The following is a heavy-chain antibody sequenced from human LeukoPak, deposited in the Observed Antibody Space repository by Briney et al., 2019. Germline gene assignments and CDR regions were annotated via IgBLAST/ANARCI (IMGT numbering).Heavy chain of an antibody. D-gene: IGHD6-13*01. CDR2: IYYSGST. CDR1: GGSISSYY. CDR3: ARAGIAAAGTDFDY. V-gene: IGHV4-59*08. Sequence: PSETLSLTCTVSGGSISSYYWSWIRQPQGKGLEWIGYIYYSGSTNYNPSLKSRVTISVDTSKNQFSLKLSSVTAADTAVYYCARAGIAAAGTDFDYWGQGTLVTVSS. J-gene: IGHJ4*02.